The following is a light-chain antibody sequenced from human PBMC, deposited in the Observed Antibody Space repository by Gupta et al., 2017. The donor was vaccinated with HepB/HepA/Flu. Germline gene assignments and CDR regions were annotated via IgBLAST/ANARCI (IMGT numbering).Light chain of an antibody. V-gene: IGLV2-18*02. Sequence: QSALTQPPSVSGSPAQSVTISCTGTSSDVGIYNRVAWYQQPPGTVPKLMIYEVSNRPSGVPDRFSGSKSGNTASLTISGLQAEDEADYYCSSYTTSSTWVFGGGTKLTVL. CDR2: EVS. J-gene: IGLJ3*02. CDR1: SSDVGIYNR. CDR3: SSYTTSSTWV.